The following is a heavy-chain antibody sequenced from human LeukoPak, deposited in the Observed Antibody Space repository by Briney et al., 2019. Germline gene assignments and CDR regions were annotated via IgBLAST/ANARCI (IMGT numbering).Heavy chain of an antibody. CDR2: INPNSGDT. Sequence: ASVKVSCKASGYTLTVYYIHWVRQAPGQGPEWMGRINPNSGDTNFAQKFQGRVTMTRDMSISTAYMDLSGLRPDDTAVYYCAREGSGYTYGRGSYFDYWGHGILVTVSS. V-gene: IGHV1-2*06. CDR1: GYTLTVYY. CDR3: AREGSGYTYGRGSYFDY. J-gene: IGHJ4*01. D-gene: IGHD5-18*01.